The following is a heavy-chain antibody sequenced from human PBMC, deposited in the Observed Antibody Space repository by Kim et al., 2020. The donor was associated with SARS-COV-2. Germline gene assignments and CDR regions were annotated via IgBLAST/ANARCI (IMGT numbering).Heavy chain of an antibody. D-gene: IGHD6-13*01. CDR3: ARTRGKAAAGRNYYFDY. J-gene: IGHJ4*02. Sequence: GKVRCIISEDNSKNTWYLQMNSLRAEDMAVYYCARTRGKAAAGRNYYFDYWGQGTLVTVSS. V-gene: IGHV3-23*01.